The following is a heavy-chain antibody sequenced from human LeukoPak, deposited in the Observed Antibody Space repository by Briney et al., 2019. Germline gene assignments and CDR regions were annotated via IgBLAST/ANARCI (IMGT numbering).Heavy chain of an antibody. CDR1: GGSISSYY. CDR3: ARARGGEYFDY. J-gene: IGHJ4*02. CDR2: IYYSGST. V-gene: IGHV4-59*01. Sequence: SETLSLTCTVSGGSISSYYWSWIRQPPGKGLEWIGYIYYSGSTNYNPSLKSRVTISVDTSKNQFSLKLSSVTAADTAVYYCARARGGEYFDYWGQGTLVTASS. D-gene: IGHD3-10*01.